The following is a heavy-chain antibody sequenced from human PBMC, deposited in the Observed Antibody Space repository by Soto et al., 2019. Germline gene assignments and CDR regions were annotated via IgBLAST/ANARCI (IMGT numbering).Heavy chain of an antibody. Sequence: QVQLMQSGAEVKKPGASVKVSCKASGYTFTGYFMHWVRQAPGQGLEWMGWINPNSGDTNYPQKVQGWVTMTRDTSINTAYMEVSRLSSDDTAVYYCAREVAGGMDVWGQGTTVTVSS. CDR2: INPNSGDT. J-gene: IGHJ6*02. CDR3: AREVAGGMDV. CDR1: GYTFTGYF. V-gene: IGHV1-2*04.